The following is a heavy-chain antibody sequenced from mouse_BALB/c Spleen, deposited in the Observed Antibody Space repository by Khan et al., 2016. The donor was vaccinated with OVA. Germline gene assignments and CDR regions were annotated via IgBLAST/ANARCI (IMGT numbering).Heavy chain of an antibody. CDR3: ARGGVVVPYWYFDV. Sequence: EVKLEESRPGLVKPSQSLSLTCSVTGYSITSAYCWNWIRQFPGNKLEWMGYISYDGSNNYNPSLQNRISIPRDTSKNQFFLKLNSVTTEDTATXYCARGGVVVPYWYFDVWGAGTTVTVSS. J-gene: IGHJ1*01. CDR2: ISYDGSN. V-gene: IGHV3-6*02. D-gene: IGHD1-1*01. CDR1: GYSITSAYC.